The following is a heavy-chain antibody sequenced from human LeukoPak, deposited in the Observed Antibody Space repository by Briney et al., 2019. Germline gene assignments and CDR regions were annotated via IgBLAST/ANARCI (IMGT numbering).Heavy chain of an antibody. V-gene: IGHV4-39*07. CDR3: ARDRRYYGSGSYSDAFDI. CDR1: GDSISTSNSY. J-gene: IGHJ3*02. Sequence: SETLSLTCTVSGDSISTSNSYWGWIRQPPGKGLEWIGSIYYSGNTYYNASLKSRVTISVDTSKNQFSLKLTSVTAADTAVYYCARDRRYYGSGSYSDAFDIWGQGTMVTVSS. D-gene: IGHD3-10*01. CDR2: IYYSGNT.